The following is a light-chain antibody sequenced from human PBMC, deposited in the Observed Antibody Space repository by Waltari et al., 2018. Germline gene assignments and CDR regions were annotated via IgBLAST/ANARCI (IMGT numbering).Light chain of an antibody. Sequence: DIQMTQSPSSLSASVGDRVTITCRASQSISSYLNWYQQKPGKAPKLLIYAASSLQSGVPSRFSGSGSGTDFTLTISSLQPEDFATYYCQQNYSTSTFGQGTKLEIK. CDR1: QSISSY. CDR2: AAS. J-gene: IGKJ2*02. CDR3: QQNYSTST. V-gene: IGKV1-39*01.